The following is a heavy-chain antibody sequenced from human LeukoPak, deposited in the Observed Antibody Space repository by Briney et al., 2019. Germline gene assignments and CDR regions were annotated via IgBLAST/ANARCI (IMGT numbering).Heavy chain of an antibody. CDR1: GFTFSNAW. CDR2: IKSKTDGGTT. J-gene: IGHJ4*02. D-gene: IGHD5-18*01. Sequence: RSGGSLRLSCAASGFTFSNAWMSWVRQAPGKGLEWVGRIKSKTDGGTTDYAAPVKGRFTISRDDSKNTLYLQMNSLRAEDTALYYCTTDDRGYSYAPRYWGQGTLVTVSS. CDR3: TTDDRGYSYAPRY. V-gene: IGHV3-15*01.